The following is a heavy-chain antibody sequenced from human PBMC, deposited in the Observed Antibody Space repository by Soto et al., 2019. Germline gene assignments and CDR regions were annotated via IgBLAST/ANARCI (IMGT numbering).Heavy chain of an antibody. CDR3: ASGGQVY. J-gene: IGHJ4*02. CDR1: GFTFSDPY. V-gene: IGHV3-72*01. CDR2: IRNKPHSYTT. Sequence: EVHLVESGGGLVQPGGSLRLSCAASGFTFSDPYMDWVRQAPGKGLEWVGRIRNKPHSYTTDYAASVKGRFTISRDDSQNSLYLQMNSLKTEDTAVYYCASGGQVYWGQGTLVTVSS.